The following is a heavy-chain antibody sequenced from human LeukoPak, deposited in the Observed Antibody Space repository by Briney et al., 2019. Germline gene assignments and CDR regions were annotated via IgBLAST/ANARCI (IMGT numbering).Heavy chain of an antibody. Sequence: GGSLRLSCAASGFTFTNFWMSWVRQAPGKGLEWVANINGDGSDRYYMDSLKGRFTISRDNAKNSLYLQMNSLRVEDTAIYYCAIAYGLDVWGQGTTVTVSS. CDR2: INGDGSDR. CDR3: AIAYGLDV. CDR1: GFTFTNFW. V-gene: IGHV3-7*03. J-gene: IGHJ6*02.